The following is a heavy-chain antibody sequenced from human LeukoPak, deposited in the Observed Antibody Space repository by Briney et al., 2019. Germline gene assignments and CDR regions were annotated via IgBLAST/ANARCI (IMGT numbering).Heavy chain of an antibody. CDR2: MSSCGDII. D-gene: IGHD1-14*01. Sequence: GGSLRLSCAASGFTFSSYSMNCVRQAPGKGLEWVSSMSSCGDIIYYADSVKGRFTVSRDNPKNTLYLQLNSLRAEDTAVYYCAKDACGGNCFYYMDVWGKGTTVTASS. J-gene: IGHJ6*03. V-gene: IGHV3-23*01. CDR3: AKDACGGNCFYYMDV. CDR1: GFTFSSYS.